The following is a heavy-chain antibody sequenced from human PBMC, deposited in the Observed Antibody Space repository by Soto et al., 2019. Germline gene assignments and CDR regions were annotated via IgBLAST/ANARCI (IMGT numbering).Heavy chain of an antibody. Sequence: SETLSLTCAVSGYSISSSNWWGWIRQPPGKGLEWIGYIYYSGSTYYNPPLKSRVTMSVDTSKNQFSLKLSSVTAVDTAVYYCAGVNYYYYYMDVWGKGTTVTVSS. V-gene: IGHV4-28*01. CDR1: GYSISSSNW. J-gene: IGHJ6*03. CDR3: AGVNYYYYYMDV. CDR2: IYYSGST. D-gene: IGHD6-13*01.